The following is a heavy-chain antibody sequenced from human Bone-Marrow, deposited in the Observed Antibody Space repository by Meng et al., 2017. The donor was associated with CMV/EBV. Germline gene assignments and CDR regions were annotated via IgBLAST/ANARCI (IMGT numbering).Heavy chain of an antibody. CDR1: GFTFCSYD. V-gene: IGHV3-30*04. CDR2: ISYDGSNT. D-gene: IGHD3-9*01. CDR3: ARAHRLRLRYFDWLPSYYYYYGMDV. J-gene: IGHJ6*02. Sequence: GESLKTSRAAPGFTFCSYDTHWVRQAPGKGLEWVAVISYDGSNTYYADSVKGRFTISRDNSKNTMYLQMNSLRAEDTAVYYCARAHRLRLRYFDWLPSYYYYYGMDVRGQRTTVTVSS.